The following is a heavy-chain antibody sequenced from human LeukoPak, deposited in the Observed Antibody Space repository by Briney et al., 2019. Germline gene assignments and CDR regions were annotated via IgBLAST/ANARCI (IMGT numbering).Heavy chain of an antibody. D-gene: IGHD3-22*01. CDR2: VIPIFGTA. Sequence: ASVKVSCKASGYTFTNYGISWVRQAPGQGLEWMGGVIPIFGTANYAQKFQGRVTITADESTSTAYMELSSLRSEDTAVYYCATRFYYYDSRALPYWGQGTLVTVSS. CDR1: GYTFTNYG. J-gene: IGHJ4*02. CDR3: ATRFYYYDSRALPY. V-gene: IGHV1-69*13.